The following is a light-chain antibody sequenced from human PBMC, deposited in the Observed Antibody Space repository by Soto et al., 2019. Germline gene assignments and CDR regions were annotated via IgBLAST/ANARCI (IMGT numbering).Light chain of an antibody. CDR3: TSYTSSSTYV. J-gene: IGLJ1*01. CDR2: DVG. V-gene: IGLV2-14*03. CDR1: SSDVAGYNY. Sequence: QSALTQPASVSGSPGQSISISCTGPSSDVAGYNYVSWYQQHPGKAPKLIIYDVGNRPSGVSNRFSGSKSGNTASLTISGLRAADEADYYCTSYTSSSTYVFGSGTKVTVL.